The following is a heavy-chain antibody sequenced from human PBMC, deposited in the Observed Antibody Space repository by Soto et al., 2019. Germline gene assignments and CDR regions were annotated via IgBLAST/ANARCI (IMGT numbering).Heavy chain of an antibody. CDR3: TRANWYSEY. CDR2: IYYNGNT. CDR1: GGSISNHY. J-gene: IGHJ4*02. Sequence: QVQLQESGPGLVKPSETLSLTCTVSGGSISNHYWSWIRQPPGKGLEWIGDIYYNGNTNYNPSLKSRVTMSVDPSKNQISLKLGSVTAADTAVYYCTRANWYSEYWGQGTLVTVSS. V-gene: IGHV4-59*11. D-gene: IGHD7-27*01.